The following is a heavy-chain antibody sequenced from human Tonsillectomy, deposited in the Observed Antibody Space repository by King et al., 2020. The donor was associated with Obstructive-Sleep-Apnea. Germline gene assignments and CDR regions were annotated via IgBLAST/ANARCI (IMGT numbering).Heavy chain of an antibody. J-gene: IGHJ4*02. CDR2: ISSSSSYT. V-gene: IGHV3-11*06. Sequence: VQLVESGGGLVKPGGSLRLSCAASGFIFSDYYMSWIRQAPGKGLEWVSYISSSSSYTNYADSVKGRFTISRDNAKNSLYLQMNSLRAEDTAVYYCARQVGATLFDYWGQGTLVTVSS. CDR3: ARQVGATLFDY. D-gene: IGHD1-26*01. CDR1: GFIFSDYY.